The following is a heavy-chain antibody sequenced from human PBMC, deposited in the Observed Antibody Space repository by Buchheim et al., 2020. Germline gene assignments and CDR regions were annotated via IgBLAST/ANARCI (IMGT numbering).Heavy chain of an antibody. CDR2: IKQDGSEK. D-gene: IGHD6-19*01. CDR3: AREGSASSGWYRRAEYFQH. CDR1: GFTFSSYG. V-gene: IGHV3-7*01. Sequence: EVQLVESGGGLVQPGGSLRLSCAASGFTFSSYGMSWVRQAPGKGLEWVANIKQDGSEKYYVDSVKGRFTISRENAKNSLYLQMNSLRAEDTAVYYCAREGSASSGWYRRAEYFQHWGQGTL. J-gene: IGHJ1*01.